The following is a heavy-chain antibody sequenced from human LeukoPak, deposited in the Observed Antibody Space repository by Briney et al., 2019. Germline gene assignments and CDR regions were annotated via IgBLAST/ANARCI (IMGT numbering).Heavy chain of an antibody. V-gene: IGHV3-30*02. D-gene: IGHD6-6*01. Sequence: GGSLRLSCAASGFTFSSYGMHWVRQAPGEGLEWVAFIRYDGSNKYYADSVEGRFTISRDNSKNTLYLQMNSLRAEDTAVYYCAKRPVYYYYYMDVWGKGTTVTVSS. J-gene: IGHJ6*03. CDR2: IRYDGSNK. CDR1: GFTFSSYG. CDR3: AKRPVYYYYYMDV.